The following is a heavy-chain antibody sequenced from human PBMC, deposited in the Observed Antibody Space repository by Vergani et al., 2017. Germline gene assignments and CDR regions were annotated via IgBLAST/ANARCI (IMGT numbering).Heavy chain of an antibody. CDR2: ISRNSNSI. CDR3: AKDLGTSSGGGWFDP. J-gene: IGHJ5*02. V-gene: IGHV3-9*02. CDR1: GFTSAGYA. Sequence: EVQLEESGGGLVLPGRSLRLSCVASGFTSAGYAMHWVRQAPGKGLEWVSGISRNSNSIGYADSVKGRLTITRDNAKNSLYLQMNSLRAEDTALYYCAKDLGTSSGGGWFDPWGQGTLVTVSS. D-gene: IGHD6-6*01.